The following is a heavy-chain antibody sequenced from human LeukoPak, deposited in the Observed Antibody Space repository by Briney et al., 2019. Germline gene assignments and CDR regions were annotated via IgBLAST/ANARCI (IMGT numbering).Heavy chain of an antibody. J-gene: IGHJ5*02. CDR3: ARDKGYCSGGSCSPVYWFDP. CDR1: GYTFTSYS. Sequence: ASVKVSCKASGYTFTSYSIHWVRQAPGQGLEWMGITNPSGSSTSYAQKFQGRVTMTRDTSTSTVYMELSSLRSEDTAVYYCARDKGYCSGGSCSPVYWFDPWGQGTLVTVSS. D-gene: IGHD2-15*01. V-gene: IGHV1-46*01. CDR2: TNPSGSST.